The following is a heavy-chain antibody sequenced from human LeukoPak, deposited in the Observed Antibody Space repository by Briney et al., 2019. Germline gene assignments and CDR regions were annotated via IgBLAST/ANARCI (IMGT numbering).Heavy chain of an antibody. CDR1: GFTFSSYE. V-gene: IGHV3-48*03. CDR2: ISSSGSTI. J-gene: IGHJ4*02. CDR3: AMIPGIAAAGSY. Sequence: PGGSLRLSCAASGFTFSSYEMNWVRQAPGKGLEWVPYISSSGSTIYYADSVKGRFTISRDNAKNSLYLQMNSLRAEDTAVYYCAMIPGIAAAGSYWGQGTLVTVSS. D-gene: IGHD6-13*01.